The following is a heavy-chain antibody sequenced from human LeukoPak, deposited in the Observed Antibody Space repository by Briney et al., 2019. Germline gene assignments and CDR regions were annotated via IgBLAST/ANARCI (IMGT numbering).Heavy chain of an antibody. CDR2: ISYDGTNR. V-gene: IGHV3-30-3*01. CDR1: GFTFTNYA. Sequence: GRSLRLSCAASGFTFTNYALHWVRQAPGKGLEWGAVISYDGTNRYYADSVKGRFTISRDNSKNTLSLQMNSLRAEDTALYYCARGFVLGAAKNYFDYWGQGALVTVSS. D-gene: IGHD2-21*02. J-gene: IGHJ4*02. CDR3: ARGFVLGAAKNYFDY.